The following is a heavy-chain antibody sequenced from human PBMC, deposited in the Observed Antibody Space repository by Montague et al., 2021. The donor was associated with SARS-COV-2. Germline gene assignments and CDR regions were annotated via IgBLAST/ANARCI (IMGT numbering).Heavy chain of an antibody. CDR1: GDSVFSSSAA. J-gene: IGHJ6*02. CDR3: ARVGRQQLVRLSGMDV. V-gene: IGHV6-1*01. Sequence: CAISGDSVFSSSAAWNWIRQFPSRGLEWLGRTYYTSKWNYNYPLSLQGRLTIRPDMSRNQFSLKLSSVTAADTAVYYCARVGRQQLVRLSGMDVWGQGTTVTVSS. CDR2: TYYTSKWNY. D-gene: IGHD6-13*01.